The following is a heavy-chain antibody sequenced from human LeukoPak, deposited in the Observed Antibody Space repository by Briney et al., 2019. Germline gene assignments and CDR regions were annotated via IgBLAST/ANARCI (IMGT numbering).Heavy chain of an antibody. Sequence: ASVKVSCKASGYTFTGYYMHWVRQAPGQGLEWMGWIDSNSGGTNYAQKFQGRVTMTRDTSISTAYMELSRLRYDDTAVYYCARQKVTAGHFDYWGQGTLVTVSS. J-gene: IGHJ4*02. V-gene: IGHV1-2*02. CDR3: ARQKVTAGHFDY. CDR2: IDSNSGGT. CDR1: GYTFTGYY. D-gene: IGHD2-2*01.